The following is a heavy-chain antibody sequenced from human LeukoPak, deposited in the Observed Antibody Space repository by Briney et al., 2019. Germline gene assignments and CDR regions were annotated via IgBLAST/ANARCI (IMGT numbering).Heavy chain of an antibody. CDR3: AREKAGTYYDF. CDR1: GGSISSADPY. Sequence: SETLSLTCTVSGGSISSADPYWSWIRQPPGKGLEWIGYIYYSGSTYYNPSLKSRVTISMDTSKNQFSLKLSSVTAADTAVYYCAREKAGTYYDFWGQGTLVIVSS. D-gene: IGHD3-3*01. CDR2: IYYSGST. V-gene: IGHV4-30-4*01. J-gene: IGHJ1*01.